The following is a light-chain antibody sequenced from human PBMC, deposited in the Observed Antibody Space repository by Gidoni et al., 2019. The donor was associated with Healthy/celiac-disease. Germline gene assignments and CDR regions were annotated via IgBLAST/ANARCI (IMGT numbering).Light chain of an antibody. V-gene: IGLV1-40*01. CDR1: SSNTGAGYA. CDR2: GNS. Sequence: QSVLTQPPSVSGAPGQRVTISCTGSSSNTGAGYAVHWYQHLPVTGPKLLICGNSNRPSVVPDRFSGSKSGTSASLSITGLPADDEADYYCQSYDSSLSGSVFGGGTKLTVL. J-gene: IGLJ2*01. CDR3: QSYDSSLSGSV.